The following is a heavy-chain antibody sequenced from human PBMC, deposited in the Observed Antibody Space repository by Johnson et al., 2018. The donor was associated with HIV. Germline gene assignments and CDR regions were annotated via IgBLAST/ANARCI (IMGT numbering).Heavy chain of an antibody. CDR1: GFTFSSYA. CDR3: ARSGLFVLVVYAPDVFDI. Sequence: QVQLVESGGGVVQPGRSLRLSCAASGFTFSSYAMHWVRQAPGKGLEWVAVISYDGTNKYYADSVKGRFTISRDNSKNPLFLQMNSLRAEETAVYYCARSGLFVLVVYAPDVFDIWGQGTMVTVSS. D-gene: IGHD2-8*02. V-gene: IGHV3-30*04. CDR2: ISYDGTNK. J-gene: IGHJ3*02.